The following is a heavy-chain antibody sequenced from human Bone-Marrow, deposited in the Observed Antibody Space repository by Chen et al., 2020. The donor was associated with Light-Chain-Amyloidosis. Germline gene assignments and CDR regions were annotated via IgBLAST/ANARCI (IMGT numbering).Heavy chain of an antibody. Sequence: EVQLVESGGGLVQPGGSLRLSCTASGFTVKNYYMSWVRQAPGKGLEWVANIKRDGSDKFYVDSVMGRFTIARDNAKNSLSLQIDGLKVDETAVYFCARGGDYFKERTYSSKEVDYWGQGSLVTVSS. CDR1: GFTVKNYY. CDR2: IKRDGSDK. V-gene: IGHV3-7*01. CDR3: ARGGDYFKERTYSSKEVDY. D-gene: IGHD3-10*01. J-gene: IGHJ4*02.